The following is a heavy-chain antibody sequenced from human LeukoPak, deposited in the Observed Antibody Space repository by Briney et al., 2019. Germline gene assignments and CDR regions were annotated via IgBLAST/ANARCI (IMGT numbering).Heavy chain of an antibody. V-gene: IGHV4-39*07. CDR1: GGSISSSSYY. CDR2: IYYSGST. CDR3: ASLMITFGGGDYFDY. D-gene: IGHD3-16*01. J-gene: IGHJ4*02. Sequence: SETLSLTCTVSGGSISSSSYYWGWIRQPPGKGLEWIGSIYYSGSTYYNPSLKSRVTISVDTSKNQFSLKLSSVTAADTAVYYCASLMITFGGGDYFDYWGQGTLVTVSS.